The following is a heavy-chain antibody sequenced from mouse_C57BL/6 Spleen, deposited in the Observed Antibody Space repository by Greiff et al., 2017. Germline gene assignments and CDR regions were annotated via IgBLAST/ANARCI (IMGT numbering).Heavy chain of an antibody. CDR1: GYTFTDYN. D-gene: IGHD1-1*02. J-gene: IGHJ3*01. V-gene: IGHV1-22*01. CDR3: ASRGGGPWFAY. Sequence: EVHLVESGPELVKPGASVKMSCKASGYTFTDYNMHWVKQSHGKSLEWIGYINPNNGGTSYNQKFKGKATLTVNKSSSTAYMELRSLTSEDSAVYYCASRGGGPWFAYWGQGTLVTVSA. CDR2: INPNNGGT.